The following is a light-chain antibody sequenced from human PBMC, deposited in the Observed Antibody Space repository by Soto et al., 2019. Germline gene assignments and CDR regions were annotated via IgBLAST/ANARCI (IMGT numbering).Light chain of an antibody. CDR1: SSDVGGYNY. J-gene: IGLJ1*01. CDR3: CSYAGSYSYV. V-gene: IGLV2-11*01. Sequence: QSVLTQPRSVSGSPGQSVAISCTGTSSDVGGYNYVSWYQQHPGKAPKLMIHDVTKRPSGVPDRFSASKSGNTASLTISGLQADDEADYYCCSYAGSYSYVFGTGTKVTVL. CDR2: DVT.